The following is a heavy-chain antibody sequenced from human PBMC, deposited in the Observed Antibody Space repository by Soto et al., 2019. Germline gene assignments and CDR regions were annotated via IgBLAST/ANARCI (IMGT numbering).Heavy chain of an antibody. D-gene: IGHD3-22*01. CDR1: GGSISSGGYY. V-gene: IGHV4-31*03. J-gene: IGHJ4*02. CDR3: ARGHNNYDSSGYLWSFDY. Sequence: QVQLQESGPGLVKPSQTLSLTCTVSGGSISSGGYYWSWIRQHPGKGLEWIGYIYYSGSTYYNPSLKSRVTISVDTSKNQFSLKLSSVTAADTAVYYCARGHNNYDSSGYLWSFDYWGQGTLVTVSS. CDR2: IYYSGST.